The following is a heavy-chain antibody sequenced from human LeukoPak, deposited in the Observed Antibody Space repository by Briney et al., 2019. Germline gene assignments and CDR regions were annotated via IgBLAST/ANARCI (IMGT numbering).Heavy chain of an antibody. V-gene: IGHV3-20*04. CDR3: AGDRGWLQYIDY. D-gene: IGHD5-24*01. CDR2: INWNGGNT. CDR1: GFTFGDYG. J-gene: IGHJ4*02. Sequence: GGSLRLSCAASGFTFGDYGMSWVRQAPGKGLEWVSSINWNGGNTAYADSVKGRFTISRDTAKDSLYLQLNSLRAEDMALYYCAGDRGWLQYIDYWGQGTLVTVSS.